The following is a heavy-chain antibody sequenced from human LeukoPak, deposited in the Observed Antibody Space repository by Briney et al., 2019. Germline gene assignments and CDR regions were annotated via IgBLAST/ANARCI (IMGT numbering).Heavy chain of an antibody. D-gene: IGHD3-9*01. CDR3: ARDHPVADWAPDI. CDR2: IDYSGSS. Sequence: SETLSLTCTVSGDSISSYYWSWIRQPPGKGLEWIGFIDYSGSSNYNPSLKSRVTISADPSTNHFSLNLTSVTAADTAVYFCARDHPVADWAPDIWGRGTMVTVSS. CDR1: GDSISSYY. V-gene: IGHV4-59*13. J-gene: IGHJ3*02.